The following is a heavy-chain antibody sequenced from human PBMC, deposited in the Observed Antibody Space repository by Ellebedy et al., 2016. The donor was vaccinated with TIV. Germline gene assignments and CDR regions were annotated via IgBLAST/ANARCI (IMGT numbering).Heavy chain of an antibody. D-gene: IGHD1-20*01. CDR2: IYYRGSA. J-gene: IGHJ3*02. CDR3: ARGLTGNAFDI. V-gene: IGHV4-30-4*01. Sequence: MPSETLSLTCTVPGGSINSGDYYWSWIRQPPGKGLEWVGYIYYRGSAYYNSSLKGRVTISVDRSKKQISLELNSVTAADTAVYFCARGLTGNAFDIWGKGTMVTVSS. CDR1: GGSINSGDYY.